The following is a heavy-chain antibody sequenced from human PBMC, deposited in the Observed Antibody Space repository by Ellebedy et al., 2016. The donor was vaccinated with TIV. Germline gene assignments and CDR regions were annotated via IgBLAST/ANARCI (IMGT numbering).Heavy chain of an antibody. CDR2: MNPNSGNT. J-gene: IGHJ6*02. Sequence: AASVKVSCKASGYTFSSYDVTWVRQATGQGLEGMGWMNPNSGNTGYAQKFQGRVSMTRNTSMSTAYMELSSLTSEDTAVYYCARGRGILPTPPYYYYYGMDVWGHGTTVIVSS. CDR1: GYTFSSYD. D-gene: IGHD1-14*01. V-gene: IGHV1-8*01. CDR3: ARGRGILPTPPYYYYYGMDV.